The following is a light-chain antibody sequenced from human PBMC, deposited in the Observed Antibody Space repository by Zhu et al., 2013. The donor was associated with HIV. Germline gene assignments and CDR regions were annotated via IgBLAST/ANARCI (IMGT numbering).Light chain of an antibody. J-gene: IGKJ2*01. Sequence: EIVLTQSPDTLSLSPGDRATLSCRASQTVGSNFLAWYQQKPGQVPRLLIYGAATRATDIPARFSGRGSGTEFTLTISSLQSEDSAVYYCQQYNNWPPEYTFGQGTKLEIK. CDR3: QQYNNWPPEYT. CDR1: QTVGSN. CDR2: GAA. V-gene: IGKV3-15*01.